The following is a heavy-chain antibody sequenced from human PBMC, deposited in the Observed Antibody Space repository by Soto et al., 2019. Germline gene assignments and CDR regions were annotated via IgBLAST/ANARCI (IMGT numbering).Heavy chain of an antibody. J-gene: IGHJ6*02. CDR3: ARDRSFYDFGSEDEEYRYGMDV. CDR1: GGSISSGGYY. CDR2: IYYSGTT. D-gene: IGHD3-3*01. V-gene: IGHV4-31*03. Sequence: QVQLQESGPGLEKPSQTLSLTCTVSGGSISSGGYYWSWIRQHPGKGLEWIGYIYYSGTTYYNPSLKSRVTISVDTSKNPFSLKLSSVTAADTAVYYCARDRSFYDFGSEDEEYRYGMDVWGQGTTVTVSS.